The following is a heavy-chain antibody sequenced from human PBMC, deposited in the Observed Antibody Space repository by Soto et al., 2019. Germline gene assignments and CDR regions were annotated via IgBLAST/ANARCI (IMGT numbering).Heavy chain of an antibody. CDR2: INPSGGST. J-gene: IGHJ4*02. CDR3: ARADRSSTNCPIWN. CDR1: GYPFTSYY. Sequence: ATVNVSCKTSGYPFTSYYMHWVRQAPGQGLEWVGIINPSGGSTTYAQNFQGRVTMTRDTSTNTVYMELSSLRSKDTAVYFCARADRSSTNCPIWNWGQGTLVTVSS. D-gene: IGHD2-2*01. V-gene: IGHV1-46*01.